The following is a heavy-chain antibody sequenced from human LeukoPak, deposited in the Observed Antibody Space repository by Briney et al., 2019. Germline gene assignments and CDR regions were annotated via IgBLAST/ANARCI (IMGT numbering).Heavy chain of an antibody. D-gene: IGHD1-1*01. V-gene: IGHV3-23*01. CDR3: AKVYNWNYQLSDY. Sequence: PGGSLRLSCAASGFTFSSYAMSWVRQAPGKGLEWVSTITSSGGRTYYADSVKGRFTISRDNSKNTLYLQMNSLRAEDTAVYYCAKVYNWNYQLSDYWGQGTLVTVSS. CDR1: GFTFSSYA. CDR2: ITSSGGRT. J-gene: IGHJ4*02.